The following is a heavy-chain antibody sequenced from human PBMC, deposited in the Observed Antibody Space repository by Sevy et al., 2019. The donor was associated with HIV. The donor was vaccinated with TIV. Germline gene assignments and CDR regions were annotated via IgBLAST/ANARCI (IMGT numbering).Heavy chain of an antibody. CDR3: ARGSYGDYRVDY. CDR1: GYTFTGYY. Sequence: ASVKVSCKASGYTFTGYYMHWVRQAPGQGLEWMGWINPNSGGTNYAQKFQGRLTMTRDTSISTAYMELSRLRSDDTAVYYCARGSYGDYRVDYWGQGTLVTVSS. CDR2: INPNSGGT. V-gene: IGHV1-2*02. D-gene: IGHD4-17*01. J-gene: IGHJ4*02.